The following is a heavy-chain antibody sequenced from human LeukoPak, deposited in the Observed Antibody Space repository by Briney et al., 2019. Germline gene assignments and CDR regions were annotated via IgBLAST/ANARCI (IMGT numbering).Heavy chain of an antibody. Sequence: SETLSLTCTVSGYSISSDYYWGWVRQPPGKGLEWIGSIYHSGSTYYNPSRKSRVTISVDTSKNQFSLKLTSVTAADTAVYYCARAIEVGAMTPFDYWGQGTLVTVSS. CDR2: IYHSGST. D-gene: IGHD1-26*01. CDR1: GYSISSDYY. CDR3: ARAIEVGAMTPFDY. V-gene: IGHV4-38-2*02. J-gene: IGHJ4*02.